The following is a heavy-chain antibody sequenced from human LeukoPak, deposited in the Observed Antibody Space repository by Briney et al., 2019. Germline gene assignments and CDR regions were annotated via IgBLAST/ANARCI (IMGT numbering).Heavy chain of an antibody. Sequence: PGRSLRLSCAASGFTFSSYAMHWVRQAPGKGLEWVAVISYDGSNKYYADSVKGRFTISRDNSKNTLYLQMNSLRAEDTAVYYCARGSFEYSSSSVDYWDQGTLVTVSS. V-gene: IGHV3-30-3*01. J-gene: IGHJ4*02. CDR3: ARGSFEYSSSSVDY. D-gene: IGHD6-6*01. CDR2: ISYDGSNK. CDR1: GFTFSSYA.